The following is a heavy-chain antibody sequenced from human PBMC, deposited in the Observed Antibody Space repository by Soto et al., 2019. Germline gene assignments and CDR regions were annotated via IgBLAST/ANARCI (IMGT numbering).Heavy chain of an antibody. V-gene: IGHV3-23*04. CDR1: GGTFSSYA. CDR2: ISGSGGST. D-gene: IGHD2-21*02. J-gene: IGHJ2*01. CDR3: AKLYCGGDCYPYWYFDL. Sequence: VQLVQSGAEVKKPGSSVKVSCKASGGTFSSYAMSWVRQAPGKGLEWVSAISGSGGSTYYADSVKGRFTISRDNSKNTLYLQMNSLRAEDTAVYYCAKLYCGGDCYPYWYFDLWGRGTLVTVSS.